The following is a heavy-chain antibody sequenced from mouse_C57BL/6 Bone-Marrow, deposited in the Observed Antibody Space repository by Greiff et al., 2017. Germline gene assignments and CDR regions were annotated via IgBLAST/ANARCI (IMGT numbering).Heavy chain of an antibody. Sequence: EVQLQQSGAELVRPGASVKLSCTASGFNIKDDYMHWVKQRPEQGLEWIGWIDPENGDTEYASKFQGKATITADTSSNTAYLQLSSLTSEDTAVYYCTTPAQEWYFDYWGQGTTLTVSS. CDR2: IDPENGDT. J-gene: IGHJ2*01. CDR1: GFNIKDDY. D-gene: IGHD3-2*02. CDR3: TTPAQEWYFDY. V-gene: IGHV14-4*01.